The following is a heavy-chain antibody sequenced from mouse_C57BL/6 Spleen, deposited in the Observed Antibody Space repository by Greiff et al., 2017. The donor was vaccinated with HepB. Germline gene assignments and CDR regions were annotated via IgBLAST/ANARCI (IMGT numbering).Heavy chain of an antibody. CDR3: ARSLYGNYEL. CDR2: IYPSDSET. V-gene: IGHV1-61*01. J-gene: IGHJ2*01. Sequence: QVQLQQPGAELVRPGSSVKLSCKASGYTFTSYWMDWVKQRPGQGLEWIGNIYPSDSETHYNQKFKDKATLTVDKSSSTAYMQRSSLTSEDSAVYYCARSLYGNYELWGQGTTLTVSS. D-gene: IGHD2-1*01. CDR1: GYTFTSYW.